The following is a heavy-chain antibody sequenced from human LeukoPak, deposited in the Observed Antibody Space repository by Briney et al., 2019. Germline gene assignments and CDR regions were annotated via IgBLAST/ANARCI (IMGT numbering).Heavy chain of an antibody. CDR2: IGGREGGT. D-gene: IGHD3-9*01. J-gene: IGHJ4*01. CDR1: GFIFSNYA. V-gene: IGHV3-23*01. CDR3: AKWGDYDTLTGYYDSDY. Sequence: GGSLRLSCAASGFIFSNYATSWVRHAPGKGLEWGSAIGGREGGTYYADSVKGRFTVSRDDPKNTLYLQMNTLRVEDTAVYYCAKWGDYDTLTGYYDSDYWGHGTLVTVSS.